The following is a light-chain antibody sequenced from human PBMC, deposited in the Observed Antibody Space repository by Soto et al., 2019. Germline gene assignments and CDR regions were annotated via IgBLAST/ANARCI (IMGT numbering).Light chain of an antibody. J-gene: IGKJ2*01. V-gene: IGKV3-15*01. CDR2: DAS. CDR3: QQYDHWPPYT. CDR1: QSVRSN. Sequence: EIVMTQSPATPSASPGETVTLSCRASQSVRSNLAWYQQKPGQAPRLLIYDASNMATGIPARFSGSGSGTEFALTISSLQSEDFAIYYCQQYDHWPPYTFGQGTKLEIK.